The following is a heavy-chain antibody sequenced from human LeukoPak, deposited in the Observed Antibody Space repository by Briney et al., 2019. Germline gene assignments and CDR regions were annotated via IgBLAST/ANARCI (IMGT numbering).Heavy chain of an antibody. J-gene: IGHJ5*02. D-gene: IGHD3-10*01. CDR2: INPNSGGT. CDR3: ARGHVKGLLWFGESKGDWFDP. V-gene: IGHV1-2*02. CDR1: GYTFTGYY. Sequence: ASVTVSCKASGYTFTGYYMHWVRQAPGQGLEWMGWINPNSGGTNYAQKFQGRVTMTRDTSISTAYMELSRLRSDDTAVYYCARGHVKGLLWFGESKGDWFDPWGQGTLVTVSS.